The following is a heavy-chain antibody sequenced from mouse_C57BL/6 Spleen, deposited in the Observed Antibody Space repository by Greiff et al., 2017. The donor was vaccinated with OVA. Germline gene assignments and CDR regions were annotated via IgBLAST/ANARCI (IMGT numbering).Heavy chain of an antibody. J-gene: IGHJ4*01. D-gene: IGHD3-2*02. V-gene: IGHV1-47*01. CDR3: ARGDSSGGDYYAMDY. Sequence: QVQLQQSGAELVKPGASVKMSCKASGYTFTTYPIEWMKQNHGKRLEWIGNFHPYNDDTKYNEKFKGKATLTVEKSSSTVYLELSRLTSDDSAVYYCARGDSSGGDYYAMDYWGQGTSVTVSS. CDR2: FHPYNDDT. CDR1: GYTFTTYP.